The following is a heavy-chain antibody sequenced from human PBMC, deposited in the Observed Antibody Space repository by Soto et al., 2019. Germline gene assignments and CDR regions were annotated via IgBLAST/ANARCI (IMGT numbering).Heavy chain of an antibody. CDR2: ISYDGSNK. J-gene: IGHJ4*02. Sequence: LRLSCAASGFTFSSYAMHWVRQAPGKGLEWVAVISYDGSNKYYADSVKGRFTISRDNSKNTLYLQMNSLRAEDTAVYYCARVDTAMVTDWMSYYFDYWGQGTLVTVSS. V-gene: IGHV3-30-3*01. CDR1: GFTFSSYA. D-gene: IGHD5-18*01. CDR3: ARVDTAMVTDWMSYYFDY.